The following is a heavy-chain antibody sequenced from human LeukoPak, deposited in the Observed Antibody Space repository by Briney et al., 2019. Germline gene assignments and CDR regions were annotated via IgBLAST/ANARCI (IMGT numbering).Heavy chain of an antibody. CDR1: GFTFSSYE. CDR2: ISSSGSTI. Sequence: GGPLRLSCAASGFTFSSYEMNWVRQAPGKGLEWVSYISSSGSTIYYADSVKGRFTSSRDNAKNSLYLQMNSLRAEDTAVYYCAELGITMIGVVWGKGTMVTISS. CDR3: AELGITMIGVV. D-gene: IGHD3-10*02. J-gene: IGHJ6*04. V-gene: IGHV3-48*03.